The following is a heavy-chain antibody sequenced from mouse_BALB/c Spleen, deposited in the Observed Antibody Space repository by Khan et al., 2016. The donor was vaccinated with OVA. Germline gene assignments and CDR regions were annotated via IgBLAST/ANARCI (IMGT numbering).Heavy chain of an antibody. CDR1: GYTFTSYW. CDR3: ARTARATFAMDY. V-gene: IGHV1-7*01. CDR2: INPSTGYT. Sequence: QVQLKQSGAELAKPGASVKMSCKASGYTFTSYWMHWVKQRPGQGLEWIGYINPSTGYTEYNQKFKDKATLTADKSSSTAYMQLSSLTSEDSAVYYGARTARATFAMDYWGQGTSVTVSS. D-gene: IGHD3-2*01. J-gene: IGHJ4*01.